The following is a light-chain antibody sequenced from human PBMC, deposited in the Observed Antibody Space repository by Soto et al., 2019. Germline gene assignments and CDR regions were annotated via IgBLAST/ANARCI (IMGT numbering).Light chain of an antibody. J-gene: IGKJ1*01. V-gene: IGKV1-5*03. CDR1: QSISNW. Sequence: DIQMTQSPSTLSASVGDSVTITCRASQSISNWLAWYQQKPGKAPKFLIYKASNLESGVPSRFSCSGSGTEFTLTISSLQPDDFATYYCQQYNSHSWTFGQGTKVESK. CDR2: KAS. CDR3: QQYNSHSWT.